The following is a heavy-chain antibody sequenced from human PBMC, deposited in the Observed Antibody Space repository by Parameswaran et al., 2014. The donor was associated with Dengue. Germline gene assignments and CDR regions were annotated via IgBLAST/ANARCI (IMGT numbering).Heavy chain of an antibody. J-gene: IGHJ6*02. Sequence: VRQAPGKGLEWIGEINHSGSTNYNPSLKSRVTISVDTSKNQFSLKLSSVTAADTAVYYCARAVAGYYYYGMDVWGQGTTVTVSS. V-gene: IGHV4-34*01. D-gene: IGHD6-19*01. CDR3: ARAVAGYYYYGMDV. CDR2: INHSGST.